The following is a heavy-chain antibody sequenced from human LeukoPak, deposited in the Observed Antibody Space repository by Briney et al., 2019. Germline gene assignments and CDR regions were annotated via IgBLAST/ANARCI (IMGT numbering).Heavy chain of an antibody. CDR2: INHSGST. J-gene: IGHJ6*03. CDR3: ARDRPYYYYYYMDV. Sequence: PSETLSLTCAVYGGSFSGYYWSWIRQPPGKGLEWIGEINHSGSTNYNPSLKSRVTISVDKSKNQFSLKLSSVTAADTAVYYCARDRPYYYYYYMDVWGKGTTVTVSS. V-gene: IGHV4-34*01. CDR1: GGSFSGYY.